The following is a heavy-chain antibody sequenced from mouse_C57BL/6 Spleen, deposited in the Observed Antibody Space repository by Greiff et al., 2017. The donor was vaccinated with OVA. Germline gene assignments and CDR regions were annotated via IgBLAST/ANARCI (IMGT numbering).Heavy chain of an antibody. J-gene: IGHJ1*03. D-gene: IGHD2-4*01. CDR2: IWSGGST. Sequence: VMLVESGPGLVQPSQSLSITCTVSGFSLTSYGVHWVRQSPGKGLEWLGVIWSGGSTDYNAAFISRLSISKDNSKSQVFFKMNSLQADDTAIYYCARTGDYDGTDWYFDVWGTGTTVTVSS. CDR1: GFSLTSYG. V-gene: IGHV2-2*01. CDR3: ARTGDYDGTDWYFDV.